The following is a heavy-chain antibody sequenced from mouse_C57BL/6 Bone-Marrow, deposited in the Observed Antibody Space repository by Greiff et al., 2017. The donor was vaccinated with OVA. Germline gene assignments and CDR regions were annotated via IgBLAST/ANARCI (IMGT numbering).Heavy chain of an antibody. V-gene: IGHV7-3*01. J-gene: IGHJ4*01. CDR3: ARSLRLYYGSAMDY. D-gene: IGHD1-1*01. Sequence: EVKLMESGGGLVQPGGSLSLSCAASGFTFTDYYMSWVRQPPGKALEWLGFIRNKANGYTTEYSASVKGRFTISRDNSQSILYLQMNALRAEDSATYDCARSLRLYYGSAMDYWGQGTSVTVSS. CDR1: GFTFTDYY. CDR2: IRNKANGYTT.